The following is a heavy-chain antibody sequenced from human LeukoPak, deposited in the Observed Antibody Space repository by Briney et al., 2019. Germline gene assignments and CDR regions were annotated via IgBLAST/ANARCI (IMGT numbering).Heavy chain of an antibody. Sequence: GGSLRLSCTPSGFPAGNNYMSWVPKAPGRGLEWVSVLYSRGDPYYADSVKGRVTISRDSSKNTLYLQRNSLRAEDTAVYYCTGYTHKGVWGQGTTVTVSS. CDR1: GFPAGNNY. CDR2: LYSRGDP. J-gene: IGHJ6*02. V-gene: IGHV3-66*01. CDR3: TGYTHKGV.